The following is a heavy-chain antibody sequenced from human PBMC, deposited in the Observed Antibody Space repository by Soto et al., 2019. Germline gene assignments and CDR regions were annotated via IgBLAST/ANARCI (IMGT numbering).Heavy chain of an antibody. D-gene: IGHD4-4*01. CDR3: ARHSLTWDDYSNSPLSLDGMDV. CDR1: GGSISSYY. J-gene: IGHJ6*02. CDR2: IYYSGST. Sequence: QVQLQESGPGLVKPSETLSLTCTVSGGSISSYYWSWIRQPPGKGLEWIGYIYYSGSTNYNPSLKSRVTISVDTSKNQFSLKLSSVTAADTAVYYCARHSLTWDDYSNSPLSLDGMDVWGQGTTVTVSS. V-gene: IGHV4-59*01.